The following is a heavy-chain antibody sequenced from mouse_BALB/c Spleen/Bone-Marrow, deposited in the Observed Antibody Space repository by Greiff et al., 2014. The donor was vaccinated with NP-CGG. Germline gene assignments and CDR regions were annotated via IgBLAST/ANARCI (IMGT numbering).Heavy chain of an antibody. CDR3: ARYRLGTYFDY. CDR2: IDPANGNT. J-gene: IGHJ2*01. CDR1: GFNIKDTY. D-gene: IGHD2-14*01. V-gene: IGHV14-3*02. Sequence: LQESGAELVKPGASVKLSCTASGFNIKDTYMHWVKQRPKQGPEWIGRIDPANGNTKYDPKFQGKATITADTSSNTAYLQLSSLTSEDTAVYYCARYRLGTYFDYWGQGTTLTVSS.